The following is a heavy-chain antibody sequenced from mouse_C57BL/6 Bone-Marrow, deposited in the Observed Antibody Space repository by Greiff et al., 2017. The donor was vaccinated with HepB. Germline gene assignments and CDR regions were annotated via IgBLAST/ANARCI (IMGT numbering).Heavy chain of an antibody. Sequence: VQRVESGAELARPGASVKLSCKASGYTFTSYGISWVKQRTGQGLEWIGEIYPRSGNTYYNEKFKGKATLTADKSSSTAYMELRSLTSEDSAVYFCAREGYDYPWFAYWGQGTLVTVSA. J-gene: IGHJ3*01. CDR1: GYTFTSYG. D-gene: IGHD2-4*01. CDR3: AREGYDYPWFAY. V-gene: IGHV1-81*01. CDR2: IYPRSGNT.